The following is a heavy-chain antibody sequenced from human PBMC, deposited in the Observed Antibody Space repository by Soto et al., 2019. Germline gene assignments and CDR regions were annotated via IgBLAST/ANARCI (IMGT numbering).Heavy chain of an antibody. CDR2: ISHTGTT. CDR1: GYSISSGYH. Sequence: SETLSLTCAVSGYSISSGYHWAWVRQPPGKVLEWIATISHTGTTYYSLSLKSRATISIDTSKNQFSLKLSSVTAADTAVHYCARDAGFGAYDFWGQGTLVTVSS. D-gene: IGHD3-10*01. J-gene: IGHJ4*02. V-gene: IGHV4-38-2*02. CDR3: ARDAGFGAYDF.